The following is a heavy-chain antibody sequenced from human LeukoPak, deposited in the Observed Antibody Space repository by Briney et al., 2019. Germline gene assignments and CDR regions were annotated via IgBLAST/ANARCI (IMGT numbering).Heavy chain of an antibody. V-gene: IGHV4-59*01. J-gene: IGHJ4*02. D-gene: IGHD6-13*01. CDR3: ARGASSSWYSLWKF. CDR2: FYHSGGT. CDR1: GASIRSYY. Sequence: PSETLSLTCSVSGASIRSYYWSWLRQPPGEGLEWIGYFYHSGGTNYNPSLKSRATISIDTSKNEVSLKLRSVTAADTAVYYCARGASSSWYSLWKFWGQGTLVTVSS.